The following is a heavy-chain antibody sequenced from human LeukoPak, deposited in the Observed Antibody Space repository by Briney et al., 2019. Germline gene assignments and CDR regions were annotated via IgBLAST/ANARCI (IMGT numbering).Heavy chain of an antibody. CDR1: GFTFSNSA. CDR3: AVDVIYESD. CDR2: IVVGSGNT. J-gene: IGHJ4*02. V-gene: IGHV1-58*01. D-gene: IGHD2/OR15-2a*01. Sequence: ASVKVSCKASGFTFSNSAAQWVRQARGQRLEWIGWIVVGSGNTNYAQKFQERVTITRDMSTSTAYMELSSLRSEDTAVYYCAVDVIYESDWGQGTLVTVSS.